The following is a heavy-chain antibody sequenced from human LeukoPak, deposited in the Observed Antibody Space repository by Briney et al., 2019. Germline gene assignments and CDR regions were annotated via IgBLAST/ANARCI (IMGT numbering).Heavy chain of an antibody. D-gene: IGHD3-16*01. CDR1: RGSVRSLS. Sequence: GRSLRLSCAASRGSVRSLSREWIRQAPGKGLEWVSYISSSSSTIYHADSVKGQFTISRDNAKNSLYLQMTSLRDEDTAVYYCPTNVGDELCYWGQGTLVTVSS. J-gene: IGHJ4*02. V-gene: IGHV3-48*02. CDR2: ISSSSSTI. CDR3: PTNVGDELCY.